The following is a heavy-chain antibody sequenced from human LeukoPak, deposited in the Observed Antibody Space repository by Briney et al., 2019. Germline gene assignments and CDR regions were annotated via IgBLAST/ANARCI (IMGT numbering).Heavy chain of an antibody. CDR1: GFTFSSYG. D-gene: IGHD5-18*01. CDR2: ISGDAGRT. V-gene: IGHV3-23*01. Sequence: GGSLRLSCAASGFTFSSYGMNWVRQAPGKGLEWVSGISGDAGRTYYADSVKGRFTIYRDNSKNTLYLQMNSLRAEDTAVYYCARARSSYGYGDAFDIWGQGTMVTVSS. CDR3: ARARSSYGYGDAFDI. J-gene: IGHJ3*02.